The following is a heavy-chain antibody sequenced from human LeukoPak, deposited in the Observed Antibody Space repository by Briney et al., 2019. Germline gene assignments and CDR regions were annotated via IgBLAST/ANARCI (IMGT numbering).Heavy chain of an antibody. CDR2: IYSGGST. V-gene: IGHV3-53*01. D-gene: IGHD2-15*01. J-gene: IGHJ4*02. CDR1: GFTVSSNY. CDR3: VRDNPRCCGVVPANIDDY. Sequence: PGGSLRLSCAASGFTVSSNYMSWVRQAPRKGLEWVSVIYSGGSTYYADSVKGRFTISRDNARNSLYLQMHSLRAEDTAVYYCVRDNPRCCGVVPANIDDYWGQGTLVTVSS.